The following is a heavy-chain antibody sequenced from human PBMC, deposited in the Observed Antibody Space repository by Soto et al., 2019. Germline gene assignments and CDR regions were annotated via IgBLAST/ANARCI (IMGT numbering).Heavy chain of an antibody. J-gene: IGHJ4*02. D-gene: IGHD3-3*01. Sequence: SETLSLTCTVSGGSISSYYWSWIRQPPGKGLEWIGYIYYSGSTNYNPSLKSRVTISVDTSKNQFSLKLSSVTAADTAVYYCARHVRDWSGYYMVDPGQYYFDYWGQGTLVTVSS. CDR3: ARHVRDWSGYYMVDPGQYYFDY. V-gene: IGHV4-59*08. CDR1: GGSISSYY. CDR2: IYYSGST.